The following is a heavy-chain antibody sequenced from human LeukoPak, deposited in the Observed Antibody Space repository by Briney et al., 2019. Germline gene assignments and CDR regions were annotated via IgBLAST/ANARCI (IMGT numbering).Heavy chain of an antibody. V-gene: IGHV3-53*01. Sequence: GGSLRLSCTASGFTFSGHWIHWVRQAPGKGLEWVSVIYSGGSTYYADSVKGRFTISRDNSKNTLYLQMNSLRAEDTAVYYCATNVDTAMGGYWGQGTLVTVSS. CDR3: ATNVDTAMGGY. CDR2: IYSGGST. D-gene: IGHD5-18*01. J-gene: IGHJ4*02. CDR1: GFTFSGHW.